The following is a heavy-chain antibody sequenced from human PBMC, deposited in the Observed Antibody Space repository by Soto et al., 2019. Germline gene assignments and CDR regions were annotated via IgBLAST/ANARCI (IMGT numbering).Heavy chain of an antibody. Sequence: PGGSLRLSCAASGFTLSNYLMRWVRQAPGKGLEWVSSIDDNGNTYYADSVKGRFTISRDSSRNTLSLQMNSLRVEDTAIYFCAKASKLLGVWHFALWGRGTLVTVSS. CDR1: GFTLSNYL. CDR2: IDDNGNT. CDR3: AKASKLLGVWHFAL. V-gene: IGHV3-23*01. D-gene: IGHD3-10*01. J-gene: IGHJ2*01.